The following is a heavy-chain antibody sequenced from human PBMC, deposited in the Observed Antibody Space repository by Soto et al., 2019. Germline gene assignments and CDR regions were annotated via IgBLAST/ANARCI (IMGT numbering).Heavy chain of an antibody. CDR2: VYYNAST. V-gene: IGHV4-61*01. CDR3: AIVDYGDYPWFDP. D-gene: IGHD4-17*01. Sequence: QVQLQESGPGLVKPSDTLSLTCSVSGGSVSSHLYYWGWIRQPPGHGLEWIASVYYNASTNYNPSLTSRVTISLDTSKNQVSLKLSSVTAADTAVYYCAIVDYGDYPWFDPWGQGTPVTVSS. CDR1: GGSVSSHLYY. J-gene: IGHJ5*02.